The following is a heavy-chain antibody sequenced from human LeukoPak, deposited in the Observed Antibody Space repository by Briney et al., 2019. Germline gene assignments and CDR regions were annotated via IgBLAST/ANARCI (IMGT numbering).Heavy chain of an antibody. J-gene: IGHJ3*02. Sequence: ASVKVSCKASGYTFTGYYMHWVRQAPGQGLEWMGWINPNSGGTNYAQKFQGRVTMTRDTSISTAYMELSSLRSEDTAVYYCARDNWNDVAAFDIWAKGQWSPSLQ. CDR2: INPNSGGT. CDR3: ARDNWNDVAAFDI. V-gene: IGHV1-2*02. CDR1: GYTFTGYY. D-gene: IGHD1-20*01.